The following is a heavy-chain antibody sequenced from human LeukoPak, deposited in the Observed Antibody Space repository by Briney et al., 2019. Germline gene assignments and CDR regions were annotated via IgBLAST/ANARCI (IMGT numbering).Heavy chain of an antibody. CDR2: IRYDGSNK. CDR3: AKDAVVVAAKLGGSFDY. D-gene: IGHD2-15*01. Sequence: GGSLRLSCAASGFTFSSYGMHWVRQAPGKGLEWVAFIRYDGSNKYYADSVRGRFTISRDNSKSTLYLQMNSLRAEDTAVYYCAKDAVVVAAKLGGSFDYWGQGTLVTVSS. CDR1: GFTFSSYG. V-gene: IGHV3-30*02. J-gene: IGHJ4*02.